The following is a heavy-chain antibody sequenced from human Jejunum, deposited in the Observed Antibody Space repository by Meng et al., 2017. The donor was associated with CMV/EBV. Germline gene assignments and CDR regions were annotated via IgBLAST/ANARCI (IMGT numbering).Heavy chain of an antibody. D-gene: IGHD5-18*01. CDR3: ARDTAIDPAMAGAFDY. J-gene: IGHJ4*02. Sequence: TFSNYGMSWVRQASGKGLEWVSSINYSGGYTYYANSVKGRFTISRDNSKNTLYLEMNSLRAEDTAIYYCARDTAIDPAMAGAFDYWGQGTRVTVSS. V-gene: IGHV3-23*01. CDR1: TFSNYG. CDR2: INYSGGYT.